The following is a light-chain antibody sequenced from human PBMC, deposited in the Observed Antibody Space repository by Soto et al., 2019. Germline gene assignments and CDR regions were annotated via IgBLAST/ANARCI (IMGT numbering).Light chain of an antibody. CDR2: DAY. V-gene: IGKV3-11*01. CDR1: QSFRGL. Sequence: EVVLTQSPVTLSLSPGERATLSCRASQSFRGLLAWYQQKPGQAPRLLIYDAYNRATGIPPRFSSSGSGTEFTLTISSLQSEDFAIYYCQQYNNWPPMYTFGQGTKLEIK. J-gene: IGKJ2*01. CDR3: QQYNNWPPMYT.